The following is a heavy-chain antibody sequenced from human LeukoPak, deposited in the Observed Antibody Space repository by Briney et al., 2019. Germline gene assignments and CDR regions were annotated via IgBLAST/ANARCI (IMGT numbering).Heavy chain of an antibody. CDR3: ARYDYSNYDDWFDP. Sequence: PGGSLRLSCAASGFTFSSYEMNWVRQAPGTGLEWVSYISSSGSTIYYADSVKGRLTISRDNAKNSLYLQMNSLRAEDTAVYYCARYDYSNYDDWFDPWGQGTLVTVSS. CDR1: GFTFSSYE. D-gene: IGHD4-11*01. CDR2: ISSSGSTI. J-gene: IGHJ5*02. V-gene: IGHV3-48*03.